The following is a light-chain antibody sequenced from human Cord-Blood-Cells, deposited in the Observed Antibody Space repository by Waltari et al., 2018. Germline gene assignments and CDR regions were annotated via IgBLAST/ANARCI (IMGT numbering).Light chain of an antibody. CDR2: GNS. Sequence: QSVLTQPPSVSGAPGQRVTISCTGSRSNIRAGYDVHRYQQLPGTAPKLLIYGNSNRPSGVPDRFSGSKSGTSASLAITGLQAEDEADYYCQSYDSSLSGSVVFGGGTKLTVL. CDR1: RSNIRAGYD. V-gene: IGLV1-40*01. J-gene: IGLJ2*01. CDR3: QSYDSSLSGSVV.